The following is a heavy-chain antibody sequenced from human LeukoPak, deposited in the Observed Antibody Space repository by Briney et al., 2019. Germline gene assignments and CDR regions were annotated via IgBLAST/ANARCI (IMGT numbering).Heavy chain of an antibody. CDR1: GFTFSSYA. CDR3: AKDPSILRFLEWLSSPPGGMDV. CDR2: ISGSGGST. D-gene: IGHD3-3*01. J-gene: IGHJ6*02. Sequence: GGSLRLSRAASGFTFSSYAMSWVRQAPGKGLEWVSAISGSGGSTYYADSVKGRFTISRDNSKNTLYLQMNSLRAEDTAVYYCAKDPSILRFLEWLSSPPGGMDVWGQGTTVTVSS. V-gene: IGHV3-23*01.